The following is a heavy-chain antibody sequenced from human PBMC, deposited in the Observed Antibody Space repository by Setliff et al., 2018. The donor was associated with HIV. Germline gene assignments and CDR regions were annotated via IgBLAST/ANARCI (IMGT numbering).Heavy chain of an antibody. D-gene: IGHD3-22*01. CDR2: ISAYNGNK. V-gene: IGHV1-18*01. CDR1: GYSFTSYG. CDR3: ARFPNPSQIVVVMPPDY. Sequence: ASVKVSCKASGYSFTSYGIGWVRQAPGQGLEWMGWISAYNGNKNYAQKIQDRLTMTTDTSTSTAYMELRSLRSDDTAVYYCARFPNPSQIVVVMPPDYWGQGTLVTVSS. J-gene: IGHJ4*02.